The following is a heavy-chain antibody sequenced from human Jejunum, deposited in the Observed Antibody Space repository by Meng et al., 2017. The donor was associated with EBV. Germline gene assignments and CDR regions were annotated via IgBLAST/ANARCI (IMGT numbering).Heavy chain of an antibody. CDR2: TNEDGRIT. CDR1: GFTFSSYW. Sequence: VQLVESGGPLVRPGGSLRLSCAASGFTFSSYWMHWVRQAPGQGLVWVSRTNEDGRITNYADSVKGRFTISRDNTKNTLYLQMNSLRAEDTAVYFCSRDLAGSDDDWGQGTLVTVSS. J-gene: IGHJ4*02. CDR3: SRDLAGSDDD. D-gene: IGHD6-25*01. V-gene: IGHV3-74*01.